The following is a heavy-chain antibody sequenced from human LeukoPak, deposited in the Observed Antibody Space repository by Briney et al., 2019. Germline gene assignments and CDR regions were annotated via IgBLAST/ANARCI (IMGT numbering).Heavy chain of an antibody. CDR2: IWNDGSYA. J-gene: IGHJ4*02. D-gene: IGHD2-15*01. CDR1: GFTFSDYG. V-gene: IGHV3-33*06. Sequence: PGRSLGLSCAASGFTFSDYGMHWVRQAPGKVLEWVAVIWNDGSYAYYADSVKGRFTISRDNSKNTLYLQMNSLRAEDTGVYYCVKPTRGSGGSFLFDYWGQGTLVAVSS. CDR3: VKPTRGSGGSFLFDY.